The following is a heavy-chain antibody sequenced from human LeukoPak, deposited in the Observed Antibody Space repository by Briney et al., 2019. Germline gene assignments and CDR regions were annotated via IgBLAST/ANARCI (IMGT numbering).Heavy chain of an antibody. Sequence: GGSLRLSCAASGFTFGSYAMSWVRQAPGKGLEWVSTLSGSGGNTYYADSVKGRVTISRDNSKNTLYLQMNSLRAEDTAVYHCAKGSYYYDSADYFDYWGRGTLVTVSS. CDR3: AKGSYYYDSADYFDY. D-gene: IGHD3-22*01. J-gene: IGHJ4*02. V-gene: IGHV3-23*01. CDR2: LSGSGGNT. CDR1: GFTFGSYA.